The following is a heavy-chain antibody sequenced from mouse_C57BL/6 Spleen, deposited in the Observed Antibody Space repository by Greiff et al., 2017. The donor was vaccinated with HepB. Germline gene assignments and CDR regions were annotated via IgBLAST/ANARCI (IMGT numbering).Heavy chain of an antibody. V-gene: IGHV5-4*01. J-gene: IGHJ3*01. CDR1: GFTFSSYA. Sequence: EVQVVESGGGLVKPGGSLKLSCAASGFTFSSYAMSWVRQTPEKRLEWVATISDGGSYTYYPDNVKGRFTISRDNAKNNLYLQMSHLKSEDTAMYYCARDQGIYYDYDPAWFAYWGQGTLVTVSA. CDR3: ARDQGIYYDYDPAWFAY. CDR2: ISDGGSYT. D-gene: IGHD2-4*01.